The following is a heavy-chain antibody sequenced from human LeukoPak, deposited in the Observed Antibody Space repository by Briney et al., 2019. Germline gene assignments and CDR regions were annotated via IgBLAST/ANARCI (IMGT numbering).Heavy chain of an antibody. Sequence: GGSLRLSCAASGFTFSSYAMSWVRQAPGKWLGWVSAISGSGGSTYYADSVKGRFTISRDNSKNTLYLQMNSLRAEDTAVYYCAKDLIAVDRCDAFDIWGQGTMVTVSS. CDR1: GFTFSSYA. CDR3: AKDLIAVDRCDAFDI. J-gene: IGHJ3*02. D-gene: IGHD6-19*01. V-gene: IGHV3-23*01. CDR2: ISGSGGST.